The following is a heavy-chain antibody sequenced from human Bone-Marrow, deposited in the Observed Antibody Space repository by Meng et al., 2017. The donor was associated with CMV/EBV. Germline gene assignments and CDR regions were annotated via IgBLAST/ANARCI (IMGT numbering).Heavy chain of an antibody. V-gene: IGHV1-46*01. J-gene: IGHJ5*02. CDR3: AREEVGSWFDP. CDR2: INPSGGST. CDR1: GYTFTGYY. Sequence: ASVKVSCKASGYTFTGYYMHWVRQAPGQGLEWMGIINPSGGSTSYAQKFQGRVTMTRDTSTNTVYMELSSLRFEDTAVYYCAREEVGSWFDPWGQGTLVTSPQ.